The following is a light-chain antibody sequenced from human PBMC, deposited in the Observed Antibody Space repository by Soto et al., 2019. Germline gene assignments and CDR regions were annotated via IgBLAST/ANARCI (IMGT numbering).Light chain of an antibody. CDR3: QQYQKLWT. CDR1: QSVSSN. V-gene: IGKV3-15*01. J-gene: IGKJ1*01. CDR2: RAS. Sequence: EIVMAPSPATLSVSPWERSTLSCMASQSVSSNLAWYQQRPGQPPRLLIYRASSRATGIPARFSGSGSGTEFTPTINSLQSEDFAVYYCQQYQKLWTFGQGTKVDI.